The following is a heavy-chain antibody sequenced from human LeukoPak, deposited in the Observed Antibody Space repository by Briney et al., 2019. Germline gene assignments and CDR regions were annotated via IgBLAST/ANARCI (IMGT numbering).Heavy chain of an antibody. CDR2: ISGSGGST. CDR1: GFTFSNYA. CDR3: AKSKVGNMGYWYYFDY. Sequence: GGSLRLSCAASGFTFSNYAMSWVRQAPGKGLSWVTGISGSGGSTYYADSVKGRFTISRDNSKNTLYLQMNSPRAEDTAVYYCAKSKVGNMGYWYYFDYWGQGTLVTVSS. D-gene: IGHD6-13*01. J-gene: IGHJ4*02. V-gene: IGHV3-23*01.